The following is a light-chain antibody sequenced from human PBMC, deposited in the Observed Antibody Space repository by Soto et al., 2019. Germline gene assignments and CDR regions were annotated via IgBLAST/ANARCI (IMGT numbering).Light chain of an antibody. V-gene: IGKV3-20*01. CDR1: QSVSSTY. CDR2: GAS. Sequence: EIVLTQSPGPLSLSPGERATLSCRASQSVSSTYLDWYQQKPGQAPRLLIYGASSRATGIPDRFSGSGSGTDFTLTISRLEPEDFAIYYCQHYGSSVWTFGQGTKVEIK. J-gene: IGKJ1*01. CDR3: QHYGSSVWT.